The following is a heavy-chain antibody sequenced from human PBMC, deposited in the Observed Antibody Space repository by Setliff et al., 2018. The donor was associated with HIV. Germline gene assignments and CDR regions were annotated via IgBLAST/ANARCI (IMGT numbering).Heavy chain of an antibody. Sequence: SETLSLTCAVSGGLFTGYYWSWIRQPPGKGLEWIGEINHRGSTNHNPSLESRVTISVDTSKNQFSLWLTSVTAADTAVYYCARVGLRFKYTFDYWGQGMLVTVSS. CDR1: GGLFTGYY. CDR3: ARVGLRFKYTFDY. V-gene: IGHV4-34*01. D-gene: IGHD5-12*01. J-gene: IGHJ4*02. CDR2: INHRGST.